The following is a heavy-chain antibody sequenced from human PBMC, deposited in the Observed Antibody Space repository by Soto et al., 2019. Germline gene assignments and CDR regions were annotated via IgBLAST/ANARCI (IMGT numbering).Heavy chain of an antibody. Sequence: SETLSLTCSVSGGSINSFYWTWIRQSPGKGLEWIGYIYYTGSNTNYNPSLKSRVTISVDTSRNQFSLNLRSMTAADTAVYFCARVREGTTTYYFDYWGQGTLVTVSS. CDR1: GGSINSFY. V-gene: IGHV4-59*01. D-gene: IGHD1-26*01. CDR2: IYYTGSNT. CDR3: ARVREGTTTYYFDY. J-gene: IGHJ4*02.